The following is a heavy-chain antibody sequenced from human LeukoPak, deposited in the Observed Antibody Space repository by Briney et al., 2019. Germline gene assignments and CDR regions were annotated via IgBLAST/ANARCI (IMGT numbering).Heavy chain of an antibody. CDR1: GFTFSDYY. J-gene: IGHJ4*02. D-gene: IGHD4-17*01. Sequence: PGGSLRLSCAASGFTFSDYYMSWIRQAPGKGLEWVSYISSSGSTIYYADSVKGRFTISRDNAKNSLYLQMNSLRAEDTAVYYCARVTVTTFQVFDYWGQGTLVTVSS. CDR2: ISSSGSTI. V-gene: IGHV3-11*04. CDR3: ARVTVTTFQVFDY.